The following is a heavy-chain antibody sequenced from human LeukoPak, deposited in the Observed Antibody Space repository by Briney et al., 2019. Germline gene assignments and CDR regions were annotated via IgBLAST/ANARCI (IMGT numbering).Heavy chain of an antibody. Sequence: ASVKVSFKASGYTSTGYYMHWVRQAPGQGLEWMGWINPNSGGTNYAQKFQGRVTMTRDTSISTAYMERSRLRSDDTAVYYCARDRIRRDGYNWNYWGQGTLVTVSS. J-gene: IGHJ4*02. V-gene: IGHV1-2*02. CDR3: ARDRIRRDGYNWNY. D-gene: IGHD5-24*01. CDR1: GYTSTGYY. CDR2: INPNSGGT.